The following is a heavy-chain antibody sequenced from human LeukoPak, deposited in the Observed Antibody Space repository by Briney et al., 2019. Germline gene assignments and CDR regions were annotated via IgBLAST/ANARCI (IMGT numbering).Heavy chain of an antibody. CDR3: AREGSLSQNFDY. CDR2: IIPIFGTA. J-gene: IGHJ4*02. CDR1: GYTFTSYG. D-gene: IGHD1-26*01. Sequence: SVKVSCKASGYTFTSYGISWVRQAPGQGLEWMGRIIPIFGTANYAQKFQGRVTITTDESTSTAYMELSSLRSEDTAVYYCAREGSLSQNFDYWGQGTLVTVSS. V-gene: IGHV1-69*05.